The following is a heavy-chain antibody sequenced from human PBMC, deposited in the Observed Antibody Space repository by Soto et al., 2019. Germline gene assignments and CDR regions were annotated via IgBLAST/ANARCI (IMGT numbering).Heavy chain of an antibody. D-gene: IGHD7-27*01. CDR2: ISYDGSTI. CDR3: ASPWGSFDY. CDR1: GGTFSNYE. Sequence: VQLVQSGAEVKKPGSSVKVSCKASGGTFSNYEMNWVRQAPGKGLEWISYISYDGSTIYYAGSVKGRFTISRDNAKNSLYLQMNSLRAEDTAVYYCASPWGSFDYWGQGTLVTVSS. J-gene: IGHJ4*02. V-gene: IGHV3-48*03.